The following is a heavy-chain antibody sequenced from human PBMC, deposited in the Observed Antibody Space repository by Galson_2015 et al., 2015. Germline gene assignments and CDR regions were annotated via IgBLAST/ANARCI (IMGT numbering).Heavy chain of an antibody. Sequence: SLRLSCAASGFTFSSYWMHWVRQAPGKGLVWVSRINSDGSSTSYADSVKGRFTISRDNAKNTLYLQMNSLRAEDTAVYYCARDFMVRGVSNGMDVWGQGTTVTVSS. CDR1: GFTFSSYW. V-gene: IGHV3-74*01. D-gene: IGHD3-10*01. CDR2: INSDGSST. CDR3: ARDFMVRGVSNGMDV. J-gene: IGHJ6*02.